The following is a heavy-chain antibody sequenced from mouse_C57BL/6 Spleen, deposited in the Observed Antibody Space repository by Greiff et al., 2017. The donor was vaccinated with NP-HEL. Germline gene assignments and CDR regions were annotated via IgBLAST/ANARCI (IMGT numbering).Heavy chain of an antibody. CDR1: GYTFTDYY. Sequence: QVHVKQSGAELVRPGASVKLSCKASGYTFTDYYINWVKQRPGQGLEWIARIYPGSSNTYYNEKFKGKATLTAEKSSSTAYMQLRSLTSEDSAVLFCSRCSDCDGGLDYWGQGTTLTVSS. V-gene: IGHV1-76*01. CDR3: SRCSDCDGGLDY. D-gene: IGHD2-13*01. CDR2: IYPGSSNT. J-gene: IGHJ2*01.